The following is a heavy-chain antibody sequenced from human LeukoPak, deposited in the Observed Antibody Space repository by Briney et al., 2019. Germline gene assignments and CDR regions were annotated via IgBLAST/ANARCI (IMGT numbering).Heavy chain of an antibody. CDR3: AKDTGSPADAITMEDNAFDI. J-gene: IGHJ3*02. CDR2: ISSSGSTI. CDR1: GFTFSDYY. V-gene: IGHV3-11*01. D-gene: IGHD3-3*01. Sequence: KPGGSLRLSCAASGFTFSDYYMSWIRQAPGKGLEWVSYISSSGSTIYYADSVKGRFTISRDNAKNSLDLQMESLRAEDTAVYYCAKDTGSPADAITMEDNAFDIWGQGTMVTVSS.